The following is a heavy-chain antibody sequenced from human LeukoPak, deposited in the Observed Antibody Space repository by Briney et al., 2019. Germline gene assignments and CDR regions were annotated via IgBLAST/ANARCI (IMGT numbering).Heavy chain of an antibody. D-gene: IGHD6-6*01. CDR3: ARDGGKYSSSYLLY. CDR1: GFTFSSYS. J-gene: IGHJ4*02. CDR2: ISSSSSYI. Sequence: GGSLRLSCAASGFTFSSYSMNWVRQAPGKGLEWVSSISSSSSYIYYADSVKGRFTTSRDNAKNSLYLQMNSLRAEDTAVYYCARDGGKYSSSYLLYWGQGTLVTVSS. V-gene: IGHV3-21*01.